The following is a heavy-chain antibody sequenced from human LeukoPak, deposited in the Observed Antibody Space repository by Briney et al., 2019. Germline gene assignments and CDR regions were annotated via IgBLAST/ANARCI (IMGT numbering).Heavy chain of an antibody. CDR2: ISAYNGNT. V-gene: IGHV1-18*04. Sequence: GASVKVSCKASGYTFTGYYIHWVRQAPGQGLEWMGWISAYNGNTNYAQKLQGRVTMTTDTSTSTAYMELRSLRSDDTAVYYCARGNGGSVATIMRKYNWFDPWGQGTLVTVSS. D-gene: IGHD5-12*01. CDR1: GYTFTGYY. CDR3: ARGNGGSVATIMRKYNWFDP. J-gene: IGHJ5*02.